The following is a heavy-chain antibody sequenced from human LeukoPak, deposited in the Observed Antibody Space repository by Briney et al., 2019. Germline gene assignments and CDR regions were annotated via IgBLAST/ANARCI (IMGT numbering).Heavy chain of an antibody. V-gene: IGHV3-20*04. CDR2: INWNGGST. CDR3: ARAGRYDKGRGDFDY. Sequence: GGSLRLSCAASGFTFDDYGMSWVRQAPGKGLEWVSGINWNGGSTGYADSVKGRFTISRDNAKNSLYLQMNSLRGEDTALYYCARAGRYDKGRGDFDYWGQGTLVTVSS. D-gene: IGHD3-10*01. J-gene: IGHJ4*02. CDR1: GFTFDDYG.